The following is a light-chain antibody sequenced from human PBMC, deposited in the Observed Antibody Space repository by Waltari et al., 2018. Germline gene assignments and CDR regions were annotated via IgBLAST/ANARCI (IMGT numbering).Light chain of an antibody. CDR2: SND. CDR1: ASNIGSKN. Sequence: QSILTQPPSVSGTPRQRVTISCSGSASNIGSKNVNWYQHLPGTAPKIVISSNDRRPAGVPDRFSGSKSGTSASLAINGLQSEDEADYYCVAWDDSLRGPVFGTGTKVTVL. V-gene: IGLV1-44*01. J-gene: IGLJ1*01. CDR3: VAWDDSLRGPV.